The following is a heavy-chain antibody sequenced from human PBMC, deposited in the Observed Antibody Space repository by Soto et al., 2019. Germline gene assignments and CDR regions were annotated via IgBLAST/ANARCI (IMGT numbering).Heavy chain of an antibody. Sequence: PSETLSLTCTVSGGSISSSSYYWSWIRQPPGKGLEWIGSIYYSGSTYYNPSLKSRVTISVDTSKNQFSLKLSSVTAADTAVYYCARHIGWLRPLSRFSYYYMDVWGKGTTVTVSS. V-gene: IGHV4-39*01. CDR1: GGSISSSSYY. J-gene: IGHJ6*03. CDR2: IYYSGST. D-gene: IGHD5-12*01. CDR3: ARHIGWLRPLSRFSYYYMDV.